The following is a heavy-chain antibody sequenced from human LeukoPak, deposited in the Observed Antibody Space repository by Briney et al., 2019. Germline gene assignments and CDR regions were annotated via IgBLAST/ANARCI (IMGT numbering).Heavy chain of an antibody. CDR2: ISYDGSK. CDR1: GFTFSSSA. J-gene: IGHJ4*02. Sequence: HPGTSLTLSCAASGFTFSSSAMHWVRQAPGKGLEWVAVISYDGSKYYADSVKGRFTISRDNSKNTMYLEMKSLRVEDTAAYYCARVQAYYDSSGSLAYWGQGTLVIVSS. V-gene: IGHV3-30-3*01. CDR3: ARVQAYYDSSGSLAY. D-gene: IGHD3-22*01.